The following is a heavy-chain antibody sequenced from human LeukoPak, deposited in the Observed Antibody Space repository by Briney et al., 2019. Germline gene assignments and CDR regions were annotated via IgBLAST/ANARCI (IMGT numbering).Heavy chain of an antibody. Sequence: GESLKISCKGSGYSFTSYWIGWVRQMPGKGLEWMGITYPGDSDTRYSPSFQGQVTISADKSISTAYLQWSILKASDTAMYYCTRGKYGSGSYYTGVIDYWGQGTLVTVSS. CDR3: TRGKYGSGSYYTGVIDY. D-gene: IGHD3-10*01. CDR2: TYPGDSDT. CDR1: GYSFTSYW. V-gene: IGHV5-51*01. J-gene: IGHJ4*02.